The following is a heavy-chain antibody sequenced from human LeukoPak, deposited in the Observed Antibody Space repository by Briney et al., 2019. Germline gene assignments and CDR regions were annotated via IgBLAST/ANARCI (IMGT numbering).Heavy chain of an antibody. CDR1: GFTFHDYA. CDR2: ITWNSGSV. CDR3: AKGLGVASLIVDALDM. D-gene: IGHD3/OR15-3a*01. V-gene: IGHV3-9*03. J-gene: IGHJ3*02. Sequence: TGGSLRLSCAASGFTFHDYAMHWVRQVPGKGLEWVSGITWNSGSVLYADSVRGRFTISGDNAKNSLYLQMNSLRPGDMAFYYCAKGLGVASLIVDALDMWGQGTMVTV.